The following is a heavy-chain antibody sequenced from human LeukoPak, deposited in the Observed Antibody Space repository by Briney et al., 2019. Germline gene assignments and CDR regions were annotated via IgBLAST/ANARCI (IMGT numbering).Heavy chain of an antibody. D-gene: IGHD6-19*01. CDR1: GGSFSGYY. CDR2: INHSGST. Sequence: SETLPLTCAVHGGSFSGYYWSWIRQPPGKGLEWIGEINHSGSTNYNPSLKSRVTISVDTSKNQFSLKLSSVTAADTAVYYCARARGAVAGYFDYWGQETLVTVSS. CDR3: ARARGAVAGYFDY. J-gene: IGHJ4*02. V-gene: IGHV4-34*01.